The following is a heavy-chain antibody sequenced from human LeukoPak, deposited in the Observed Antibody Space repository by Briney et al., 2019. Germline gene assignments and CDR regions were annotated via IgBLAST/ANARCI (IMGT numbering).Heavy chain of an antibody. CDR1: GFTFSNYW. J-gene: IGHJ4*02. CDR3: ARIGYRSCGIDY. CDR2: IKQDGSVK. D-gene: IGHD6-19*01. Sequence: GGSLRLSCAASGFTFSNYWMNWVRQAPGKGLEWVANIKQDGSVKYYVDSVKGRFTIFRDNAKNSVYLQINSLRAEDTAVYYCARIGYRSCGIDYWGQGTLVTVSS. V-gene: IGHV3-7*04.